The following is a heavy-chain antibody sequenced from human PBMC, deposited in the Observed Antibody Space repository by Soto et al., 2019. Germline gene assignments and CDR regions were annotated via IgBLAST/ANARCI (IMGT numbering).Heavy chain of an antibody. D-gene: IGHD3-9*01. Sequence: QVQLVESGGGVVQPGRSLRVSCAASGFTFSSYAMNWVRQAPDKGLEWVAVISSDGNNKYYADSVKGRFTISRDNSKNTLYLQMNSLRAEDTAVYYCARGPDAVDWLSYLWGQGTLVTVSS. CDR3: ARGPDAVDWLSYL. V-gene: IGHV3-30-3*01. CDR1: GFTFSSYA. J-gene: IGHJ4*02. CDR2: ISSDGNNK.